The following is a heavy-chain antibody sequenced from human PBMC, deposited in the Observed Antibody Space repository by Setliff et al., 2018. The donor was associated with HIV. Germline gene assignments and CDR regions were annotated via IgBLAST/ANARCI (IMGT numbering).Heavy chain of an antibody. CDR1: GFTFSSYW. D-gene: IGHD3-10*01. V-gene: IGHV3-7*03. CDR2: IKQDGSEK. CDR3: ALLWPFDY. J-gene: IGHJ4*02. Sequence: GGSLRLSCAASGFTFSSYWMSWVRQAPGKGLEWVANIKQDGSEKYYMDSVKGRFSISRDNADNSLYLQMNSLRGEDTAIYYCALLWPFDYWGQGALVTVSS.